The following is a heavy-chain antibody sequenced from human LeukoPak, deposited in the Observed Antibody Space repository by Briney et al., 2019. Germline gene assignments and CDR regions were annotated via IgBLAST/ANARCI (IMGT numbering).Heavy chain of an antibody. Sequence: GASVKVSCKASGYTFTGYYMHWVRQAPGQGLEWMGRINPNSGGTNYAQKFQGRVTMTRDTSISTAYMELSRLRSDDTAVYYCARGNLRRYFDWLFPVYWGQGTLVTVSS. CDR3: ARGNLRRYFDWLFPVY. CDR2: INPNSGGT. CDR1: GYTFTGYY. V-gene: IGHV1-2*06. J-gene: IGHJ4*02. D-gene: IGHD3-9*01.